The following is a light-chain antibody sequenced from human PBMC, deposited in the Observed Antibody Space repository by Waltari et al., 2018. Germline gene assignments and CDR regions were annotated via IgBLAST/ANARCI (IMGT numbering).Light chain of an antibody. CDR1: SSTIGHNA. CDR3: AAWDDSLNAVV. V-gene: IGLV1-36*01. CDR2: YDD. J-gene: IGLJ2*01. Sequence: QSVLTQPPSVSEAPRQRVTISCSGSSSTIGHNAVNWYQRLPGEAPNLLIYYDDLLPSGVSDRFSGSKSGTSASMAIGGLLSEDEGDYYCAAWDDSLNAVVFGGGTKLTVL.